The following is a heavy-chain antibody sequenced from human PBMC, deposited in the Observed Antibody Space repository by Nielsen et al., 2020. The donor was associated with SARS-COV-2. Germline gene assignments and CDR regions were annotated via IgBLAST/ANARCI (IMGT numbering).Heavy chain of an antibody. D-gene: IGHD3-16*01. J-gene: IGHJ4*02. CDR1: GFTFSSYA. CDR2: ISYDGSNK. CDR3: AREWGY. Sequence: GGSLRLSCAASGFTFSSYAMHWVRQAPGKGLEWVAVISYDGSNKYYADSVKGRFTISRDNSKNTLYLQMNSLRAEDTAVYYCAREWGYWGRGTLVTVSS. V-gene: IGHV3-30-3*01.